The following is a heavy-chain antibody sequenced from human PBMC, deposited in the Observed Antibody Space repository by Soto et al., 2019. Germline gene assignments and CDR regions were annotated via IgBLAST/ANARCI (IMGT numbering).Heavy chain of an antibody. J-gene: IGHJ6*02. Sequence: EVQLLESGGGLVQPGGSLRLSCAASGFTFSSYAMSWVRQAPGKGLEWVSAISGSGGSTYYADSVKGRFTISRDNSKNTRYLQMNSVRAEDTAVYYCAKDGEPQNYYYYGIDVWGQGTTVTVS. CDR2: ISGSGGST. CDR1: GFTFSSYA. V-gene: IGHV3-23*01. CDR3: AKDGEPQNYYYYGIDV.